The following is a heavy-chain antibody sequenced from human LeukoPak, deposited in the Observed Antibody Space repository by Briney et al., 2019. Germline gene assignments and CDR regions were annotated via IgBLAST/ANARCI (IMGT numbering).Heavy chain of an antibody. J-gene: IGHJ5*02. CDR2: IYYSGST. CDR3: ARHLGATWNWFDP. D-gene: IGHD1-26*01. CDR1: GGSISSTSSY. Sequence: SETLSLTCTVSGGSISSTSSYWGWIRQPPGKGLEWIATIYYSGSTYYNASLKSRITIAVDTSKSQFSLKLSSVTAADTAVYYCARHLGATWNWFDPWGQGTLVTVSS. V-gene: IGHV4-39*01.